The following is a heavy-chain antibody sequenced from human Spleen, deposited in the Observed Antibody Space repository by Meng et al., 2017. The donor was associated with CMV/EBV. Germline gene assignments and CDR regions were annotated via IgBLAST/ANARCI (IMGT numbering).Heavy chain of an antibody. CDR1: GYTFTSFG. J-gene: IGHJ4*02. CDR3: ARHYGGNSGLGQNFDY. Sequence: ASVKVSCKASGYTFTSFGISWVREAPGQGLEWMAWISPYNGDTKYEQKFQDRVTMTTDTSTTTAYMELSSLRSEDTAVYYCARHYGGNSGLGQNFDYWGQGTLVTVSS. V-gene: IGHV1-18*01. D-gene: IGHD4-23*01. CDR2: ISPYNGDT.